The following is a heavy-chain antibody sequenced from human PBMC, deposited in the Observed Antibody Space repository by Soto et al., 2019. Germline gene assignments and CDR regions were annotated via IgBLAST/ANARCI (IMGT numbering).Heavy chain of an antibody. Sequence: GGSLRLSCAASGFTFSSYAMTWVRQAPGRGLEWVSAISGSGSPTYYADSVKGRFTISRDNSKNTLYLQMNSLRAEDTAVYYCAKEGQYYDILTGYRSYYGMDVWGQGTTVTVSS. D-gene: IGHD3-9*01. CDR3: AKEGQYYDILTGYRSYYGMDV. CDR2: ISGSGSPT. J-gene: IGHJ6*02. CDR1: GFTFSSYA. V-gene: IGHV3-23*01.